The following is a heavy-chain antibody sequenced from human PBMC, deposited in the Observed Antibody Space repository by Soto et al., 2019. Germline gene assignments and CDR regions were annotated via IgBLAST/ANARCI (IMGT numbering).Heavy chain of an antibody. CDR3: ARTPVFGVVIIGHYYYYGMDV. CDR2: INPNSGGT. Sequence: ASVKVSCKASGYTFTGYYMHWVRQAPGQGLEWMGWINPNSGGTNYAQKFQGRVTMTRDTSISTAYMELSRLRSDGTAVYYCARTPVFGVVIIGHYYYYGMDVWGQGTTVTVSS. V-gene: IGHV1-2*02. J-gene: IGHJ6*02. CDR1: GYTFTGYY. D-gene: IGHD3-3*01.